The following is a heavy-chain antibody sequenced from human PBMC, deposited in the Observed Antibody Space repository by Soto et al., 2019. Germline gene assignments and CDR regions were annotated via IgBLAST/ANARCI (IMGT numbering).Heavy chain of an antibody. V-gene: IGHV1-69*12. CDR3: ARGITVTVTYSYGMDV. D-gene: IGHD1-20*01. CDR2: IIPLFGTA. J-gene: IGHJ6*02. Sequence: QVQLVQSGAEVKKPGSSVKVSCKASGGTFSSYAISWVRQAPGQGLEWMGGIIPLFGTADYAQKFQGRVTITADESTSTAYKELSSLRSEDTAVYYCARGITVTVTYSYGMDVWGQGTTVTVSS. CDR1: GGTFSSYA.